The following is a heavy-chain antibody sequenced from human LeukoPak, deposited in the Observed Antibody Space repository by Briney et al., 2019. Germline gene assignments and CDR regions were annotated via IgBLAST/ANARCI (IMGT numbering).Heavy chain of an antibody. V-gene: IGHV3-23*01. D-gene: IGHD2-2*03. CDR2: ISGSGGST. Sequence: GGPLTLPCAASGLTLNNFHMIGHRQAPGKGREGVSAISGSGGSTYYADSVKGRFTIYRENSKTTLYLQMNSLRAEGTAVYYCAKMDIVVVPAAMRGPFDYWGQGTLVTVSS. CDR3: AKMDIVVVPAAMRGPFDY. J-gene: IGHJ4*02. CDR1: GLTLNNFH.